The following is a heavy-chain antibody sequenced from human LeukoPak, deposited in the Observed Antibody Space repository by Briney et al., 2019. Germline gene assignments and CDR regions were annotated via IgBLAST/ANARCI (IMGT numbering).Heavy chain of an antibody. CDR1: GGSISSSSYY. J-gene: IGHJ4*02. CDR3: ARFTAAICIDY. D-gene: IGHD2-2*01. Sequence: SETLSLTCTVSGGSISSSSYYWGWIRQPPGKGLEWIGRIYYSRSTYYNPSLKSRVTISVDTSKNQFSLKLSSVTAADTAVYYCARFTAAICIDYWGQGTLVTVSS. CDR2: IYYSRST. V-gene: IGHV4-39*01.